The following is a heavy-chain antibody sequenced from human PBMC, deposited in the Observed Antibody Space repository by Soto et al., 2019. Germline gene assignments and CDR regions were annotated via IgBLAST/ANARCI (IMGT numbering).Heavy chain of an antibody. CDR3: GKDVRDSVPYYYGVDV. CDR1: GFTFNTHA. V-gene: IGHV3-30*18. Sequence: QVQLVESGGGVVQPGTSLRLSCAASGFTFNTHAMHWVRQAPGKGLEWMAVIAYDGNEKFYADSVKGRFTISRDNSKNALYLPINTLRNEDTAVYYCGKDVRDSVPYYYGVDVWGPGTTVTVSS. CDR2: IAYDGNEK. J-gene: IGHJ6*02.